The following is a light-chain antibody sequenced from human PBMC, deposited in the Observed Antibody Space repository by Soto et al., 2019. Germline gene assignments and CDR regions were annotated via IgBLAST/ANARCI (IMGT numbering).Light chain of an antibody. CDR2: AAS. CDR3: QQSYITPRT. J-gene: IGKJ1*01. Sequence: DIQMTQSPSSLSASLGDRVTVTWRASQSISTYLNWYQQKPGRAPKLLIYAASSLQSGVPSRFSGSGYGTDFNLTISSLQPEDFATYYCQQSYITPRTFGQGTKVDIK. V-gene: IGKV1-39*01. CDR1: QSISTY.